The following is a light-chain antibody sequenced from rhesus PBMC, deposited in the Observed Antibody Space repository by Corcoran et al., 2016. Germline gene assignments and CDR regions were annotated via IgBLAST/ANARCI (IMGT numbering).Light chain of an antibody. CDR3: QHSYGTPLT. CDR2: KAS. J-gene: IGKJ4*01. CDR1: ENVNNY. Sequence: DIQMTQSPSSLSASVGDRVTITCRASENVNNYLHWYQQKPGKAPKPLIYKASPLQSGVPSRFSGSGSGIDFTLTISSLQPEDFATYYFQHSYGTPLTFGGGTKVELK. V-gene: IGKV1-74*01.